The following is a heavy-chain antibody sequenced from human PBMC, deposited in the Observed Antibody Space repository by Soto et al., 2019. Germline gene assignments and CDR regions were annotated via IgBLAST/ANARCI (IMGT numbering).Heavy chain of an antibody. D-gene: IGHD1-7*01. Sequence: SVKVSCKASGGTFSSYAISGVPQSPGQGLEWMGGIIPIFGTANYAQKFQGRVTITADKSTSTAYMELSSLRSEDTAVYYCARLYNWNYNDAFDIWGQWTMVTVSS. CDR3: ARLYNWNYNDAFDI. CDR1: GGTFSSYA. V-gene: IGHV1-69*06. J-gene: IGHJ3*02. CDR2: IIPIFGTA.